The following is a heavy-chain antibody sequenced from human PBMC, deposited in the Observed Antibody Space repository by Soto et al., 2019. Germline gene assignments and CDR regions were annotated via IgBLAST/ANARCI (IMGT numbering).Heavy chain of an antibody. CDR2: ISYDGNNK. J-gene: IGHJ4*02. CDR1: GFTFSTYA. D-gene: IGHD5-12*01. CDR3: AASEAGYSGYDYISDY. Sequence: QVQLVESGGGVVQPGRSLRLSCAASGFTFSTYAMHWVRQAPGKGLEWVALISYDGNNKYYADSVKGRFTISRDNSKNPLYLQMNSLRAEDTAVYYCAASEAGYSGYDYISDYWGQGTLVTVSS. V-gene: IGHV3-30-3*01.